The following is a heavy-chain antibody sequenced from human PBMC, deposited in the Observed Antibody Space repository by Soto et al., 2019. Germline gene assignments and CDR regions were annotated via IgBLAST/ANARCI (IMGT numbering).Heavy chain of an antibody. Sequence: ESLKISCKGSGYNFTNYCIGWIRQMPGKGLEWMGIIYPGDSETRYSPSFQGQVTMSADKSISTAYLQWSSLKASDSAMYYCARKYYYGAGTLDYWGQGTLVTVSS. J-gene: IGHJ4*02. D-gene: IGHD3-10*01. CDR2: IYPGDSET. V-gene: IGHV5-51*01. CDR1: GYNFTNYC. CDR3: ARKYYYGAGTLDY.